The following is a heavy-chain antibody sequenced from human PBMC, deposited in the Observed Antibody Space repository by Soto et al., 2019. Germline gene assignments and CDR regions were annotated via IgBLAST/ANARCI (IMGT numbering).Heavy chain of an antibody. CDR1: GCNFRSYA. CDR2: ISGSGGST. D-gene: IGHD3-3*01. J-gene: IGHJ4*02. V-gene: IGHV3-23*01. CDR3: AYRYYDFWSGYSHFDY. Sequence: GGSLRLSWAASGCNFRSYAMSWVRQAQGKGLEWVSAISGSGGSTYYADSVKGRFTISRDNSKNTLYLQMNSLRAEDTAVYYCAYRYYDFWSGYSHFDYWGQGTLVTVSS.